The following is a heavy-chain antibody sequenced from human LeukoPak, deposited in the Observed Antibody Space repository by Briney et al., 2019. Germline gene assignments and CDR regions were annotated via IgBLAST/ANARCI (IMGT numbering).Heavy chain of an antibody. V-gene: IGHV3-53*01. CDR1: GFTVSTNY. CDR3: ARFGYSSGWYRN. CDR2: IYSGDNT. J-gene: IGHJ4*02. Sequence: GGSLRLSCVASGFTVSTNYMSWVRQAPGKGLEWVSVIYSGDNTNYADSVKGRFTIFRDSSKNTLYLQMNLLRAEDTAVYYCARFGYSSGWYRNWGPGTLVTVSS. D-gene: IGHD6-19*01.